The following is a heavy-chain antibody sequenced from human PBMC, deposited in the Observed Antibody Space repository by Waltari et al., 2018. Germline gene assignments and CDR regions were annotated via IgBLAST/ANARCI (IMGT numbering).Heavy chain of an antibody. CDR1: GFTFSNAW. Sequence: EVQLVESGGGLVKPGGSLRLSCAASGFTFSNAWMSWVRQGPGKGQGGVGRSKRNTEVGTTDYAAPVKGRFTISRDDSKNTLYLQMNSLKTEDTAVYYCSTDENSGNDASMDVWGQGTTVTVSS. J-gene: IGHJ6*02. CDR3: STDENSGNDASMDV. V-gene: IGHV3-15*01. D-gene: IGHD1-26*01. CDR2: SKRNTEVGTT.